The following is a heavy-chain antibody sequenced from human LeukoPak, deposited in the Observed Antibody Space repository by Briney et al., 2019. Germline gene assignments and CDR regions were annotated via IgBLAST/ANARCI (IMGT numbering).Heavy chain of an antibody. V-gene: IGHV3-21*01. CDR2: ISSSSSYI. CDR1: GFTFSSYS. Sequence: GGSLRLSCAASGFTFSSYSMNWARQAPGKGLEWVSSISSSSSYIYYADSVKGRFTISRDNAKNSLYLQMNSLRAEDTAVYYCASGLTIGYSGYAYWGQGTLVTVSS. J-gene: IGHJ4*02. CDR3: ASGLTIGYSGYAY. D-gene: IGHD5-12*01.